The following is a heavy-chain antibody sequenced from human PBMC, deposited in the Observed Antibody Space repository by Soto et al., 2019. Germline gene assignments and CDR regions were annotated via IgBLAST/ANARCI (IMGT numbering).Heavy chain of an antibody. CDR2: IYYSGST. CDR3: ARLGYYDYVWGSYRSPNSAFDI. J-gene: IGHJ3*02. V-gene: IGHV4-39*01. D-gene: IGHD3-16*02. Sequence: QLQLQESGPGLVKPSETLSLTCTVSGGSISSSSYYWGWIRQPPGKGLEWIGSIYYSGSTYYNPSLKSRVTISVDTSKNQFSLKLSSVTAADTAVYYCARLGYYDYVWGSYRSPNSAFDIWGQGTMVTVSS. CDR1: GGSISSSSYY.